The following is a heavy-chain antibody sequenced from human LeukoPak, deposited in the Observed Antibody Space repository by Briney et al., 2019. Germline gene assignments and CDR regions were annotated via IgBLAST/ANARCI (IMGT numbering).Heavy chain of an antibody. J-gene: IGHJ1*01. Sequence: SVKVSCKASGGTFSSYAISWVRQAPGQGLEWMGGIIPIFGTANYAQKFQGRVTITADESTSTAYMELSSLRSEDTAVYYCALLIVGATQEYFQHWGQGTLVTVSS. V-gene: IGHV1-69*13. CDR2: IIPIFGTA. D-gene: IGHD1-26*01. CDR1: GGTFSSYA. CDR3: ALLIVGATQEYFQH.